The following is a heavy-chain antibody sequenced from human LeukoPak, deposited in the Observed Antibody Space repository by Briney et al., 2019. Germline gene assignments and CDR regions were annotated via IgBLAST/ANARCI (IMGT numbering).Heavy chain of an antibody. CDR2: INPSGGST. CDR3: AREIPDYGSGSYFGY. CDR1: GYTFTSYY. V-gene: IGHV1-46*01. Sequence: ASVKLSCTASGYTFTSYYMHWVRQAPGQGLEWMGIINPSGGSTSYAQKFQGRVTMTRDTSTSTVYMELSSLRSEDTAVYYCAREIPDYGSGSYFGYWGQGTLVTVSS. D-gene: IGHD3-10*01. J-gene: IGHJ4*02.